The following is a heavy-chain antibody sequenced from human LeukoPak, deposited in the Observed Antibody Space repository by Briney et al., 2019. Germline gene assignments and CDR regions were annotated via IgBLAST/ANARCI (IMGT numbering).Heavy chain of an antibody. J-gene: IGHJ6*02. D-gene: IGHD2-2*02. Sequence: EASVKVSCKASGYTFTSYGISWVRQAPGQGLERMGWISAYNGNTNYAQKLQGRVTMTTGTSTSTAYMELRSLRSDDTAVYYCARVRCSSTSCYTRSPHYYYGMDVWGQGTTVTVSS. CDR2: ISAYNGNT. CDR1: GYTFTSYG. CDR3: ARVRCSSTSCYTRSPHYYYGMDV. V-gene: IGHV1-18*01.